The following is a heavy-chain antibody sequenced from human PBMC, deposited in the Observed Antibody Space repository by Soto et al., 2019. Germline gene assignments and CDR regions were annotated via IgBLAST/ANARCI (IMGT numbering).Heavy chain of an antibody. Sequence: ESVGGLVQPGGSLRLSCAATGLTFSDFAMSWVRQAPGKGLEWVSRIYGGGNGPHYADSVKGRVTISRDNSKNTLYLQMNSLRAEDTAVYYCAKMEGMDPWAYSFDYWGQGTLVTVSS. V-gene: IGHV3-23*01. D-gene: IGHD2-2*03. CDR1: GLTFSDFA. CDR2: IYGGGNGP. CDR3: AKMEGMDPWAYSFDY. J-gene: IGHJ4*02.